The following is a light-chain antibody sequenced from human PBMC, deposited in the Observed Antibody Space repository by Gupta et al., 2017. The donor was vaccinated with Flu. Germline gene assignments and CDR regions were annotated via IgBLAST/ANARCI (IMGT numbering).Light chain of an antibody. Sequence: GTLSLSPGERATLSCKASQKVFSNYFAWYQQKPGQAPRLLLYGVSSRATGIPDRFRGSGSGTDFTLTISRLEPEDFAVYYCQQYGDSPRTFGQGTKLEI. CDR2: GVS. CDR3: QQYGDSPRT. CDR1: QKVFSNY. V-gene: IGKV3-20*01. J-gene: IGKJ2*01.